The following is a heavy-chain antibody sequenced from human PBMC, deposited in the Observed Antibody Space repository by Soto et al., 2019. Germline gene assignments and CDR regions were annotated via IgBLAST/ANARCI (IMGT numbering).Heavy chain of an antibody. D-gene: IGHD3-10*01. CDR1: GFTFSTHG. Sequence: QVQLVESGGGVVQPGRSLRLSCAASGFTFSTHGMHWVRQAPGQGLEWVAAIWYDGSNKYYAESVKGRFTISRDNSKNTLYLQMNSLRAEDTAVYYCAREAKEYYSDYWGQGTLVTVSS. CDR2: IWYDGSNK. V-gene: IGHV3-33*01. J-gene: IGHJ4*02. CDR3: AREAKEYYSDY.